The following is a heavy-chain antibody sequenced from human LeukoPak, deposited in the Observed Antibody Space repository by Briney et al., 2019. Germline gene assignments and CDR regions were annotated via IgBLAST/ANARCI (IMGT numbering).Heavy chain of an antibody. CDR3: GRVIAGAIDY. V-gene: IGHV3-7*01. Sequence: GGSLRLSCAASGFTFSGHSMTWDRQAPGKGLEWVANINLDGSERFHVDFVKGRFTISRENADNSMYLQMNSLRAEDTAVYYCGRVIAGAIDYWGQGTLVTVSS. D-gene: IGHD6-13*01. CDR2: INLDGSER. CDR1: GFTFSGHS. J-gene: IGHJ4*02.